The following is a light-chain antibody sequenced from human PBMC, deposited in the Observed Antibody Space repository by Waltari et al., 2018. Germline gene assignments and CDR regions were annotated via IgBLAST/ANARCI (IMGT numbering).Light chain of an antibody. CDR1: SSDVGRFNY. CDR2: EVN. Sequence: QSALTQPPSASGSPGQSVTTSCPGTSSDVGRFNYVSWYQQYPGKTPKLLIYEVNKRPSGIPDRFSGSKSGNTASLTVSGLQAEDEAEYYCSSYGGRNNLLFGEGTKLTVL. V-gene: IGLV2-8*01. J-gene: IGLJ3*02. CDR3: SSYGGRNNLL.